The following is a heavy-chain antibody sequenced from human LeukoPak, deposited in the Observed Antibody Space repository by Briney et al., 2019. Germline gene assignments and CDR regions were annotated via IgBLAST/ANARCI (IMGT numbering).Heavy chain of an antibody. V-gene: IGHV1-18*01. CDR1: GYTFTSYG. J-gene: IGHJ5*02. Sequence: APVKVSCKASGYTFTSYGISWVRHAPGQGPEWMGWISAYNGNTNYAQKLQGRVTMTTDTSTTKAYLELRSLRSDDTAVYYCARGNPNWFDPWGQGALVTVSS. D-gene: IGHD1-14*01. CDR2: ISAYNGNT. CDR3: ARGNPNWFDP.